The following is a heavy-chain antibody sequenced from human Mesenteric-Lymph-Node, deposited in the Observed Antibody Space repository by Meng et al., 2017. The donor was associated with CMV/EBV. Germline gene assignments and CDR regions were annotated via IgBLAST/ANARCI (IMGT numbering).Heavy chain of an antibody. V-gene: IGHV3-48*03. D-gene: IGHD1-1*01. CDR2: IGSSGSTI. CDR3: ARETGTTSFDY. J-gene: IGHJ4*02. Sequence: GESLKISCAASGFTFNTYEMNWVRQAPGKGLEWVSYIGSSGSTIHYADSVKGRFTISRDNAKNSLYLQMNSLRAEDTAVYFCARETGTTSFDYWGQGTLVTVSS. CDR1: GFTFNTYE.